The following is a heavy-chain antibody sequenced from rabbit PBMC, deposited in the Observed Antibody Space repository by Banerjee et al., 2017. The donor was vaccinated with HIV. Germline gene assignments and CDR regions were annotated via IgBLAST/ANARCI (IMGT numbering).Heavy chain of an antibody. V-gene: IGHV1S40*01. CDR3: ARGYTGYGYAINL. D-gene: IGHD6-1*01. CDR1: GFSFSSSYY. J-gene: IGHJ4*01. CDR2: IHAGDGNT. Sequence: QSLEESGGDLVKPGASLTLTCTASGFSFSSSYYMCWFRQAPGMRLEWIACIHAGDGNTYYASWAKGRFTISGTSSTTVTLQMTSLTAADTATYFCARGYTGYGYAINLWGPGTLVTVS.